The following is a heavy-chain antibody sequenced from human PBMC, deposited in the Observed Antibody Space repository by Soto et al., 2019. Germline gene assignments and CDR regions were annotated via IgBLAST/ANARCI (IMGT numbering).Heavy chain of an antibody. J-gene: IGHJ4*02. V-gene: IGHV4-34*01. CDR3: ARAAVKLGATLFDS. CDR2: INHSGFT. CDR1: GGSLRGHY. Sequence: PSETLSLTCAVSGGSLRGHYWSWIRPSPEKGLEWIGEINHSGFTNYNPTLKSRVTISRDASKNQFSLRLSSMTAADSAVYFCARAAVKLGATLFDSWGQGTLVTVSS. D-gene: IGHD1-26*01.